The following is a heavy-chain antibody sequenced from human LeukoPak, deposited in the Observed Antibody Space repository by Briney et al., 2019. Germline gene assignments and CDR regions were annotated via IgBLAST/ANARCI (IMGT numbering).Heavy chain of an antibody. CDR3: ARGVRRFGELLD. J-gene: IGHJ4*02. D-gene: IGHD3-10*01. V-gene: IGHV4-34*01. CDR2: INHSGST. CDR1: GGSFSGYY. Sequence: SETLSLTCAVYGGSFSGYYWSWIRQPPGEGLEWIGEINHSGSTNYNPSLKSRVTISVDTSKNQFSLKLSSVTAADTAVYYCARGVRRFGELLDWGQGTLVTVSS.